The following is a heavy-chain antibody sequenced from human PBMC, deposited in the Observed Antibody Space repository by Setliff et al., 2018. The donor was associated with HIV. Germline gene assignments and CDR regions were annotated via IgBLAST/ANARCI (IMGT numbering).Heavy chain of an antibody. V-gene: IGHV1-18*01. J-gene: IGHJ4*02. CDR2: ISGVTGNT. D-gene: IGHD5-12*01. CDR1: GGTFSSFG. Sequence: ASVKVSCKASGGTFSSFGISWVRQAPGQGLEYVGWISGVTGNTVYAQNVQDRVTLTTDTSTTTAYMELRSLRSDDTAIYYCASERSGYPFYWGQGTRVTVSS. CDR3: ASERSGYPFY.